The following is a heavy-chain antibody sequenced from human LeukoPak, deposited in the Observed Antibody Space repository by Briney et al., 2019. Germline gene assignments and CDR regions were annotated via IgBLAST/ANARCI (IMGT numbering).Heavy chain of an antibody. J-gene: IGHJ3*02. V-gene: IGHV1-46*01. D-gene: IGHD2-21*02. CDR3: ARVKGGVTARGAFDI. CDR2: INPSGGST. Sequence: ASVKVSCKASGYTFTCYYMHWVRQAPGQGLEWMGIINPSGGSTSYAQKFQGRVTVTRDTSTSTVYMELSSLRFEDTAVYYCARVKGGVTARGAFDIWGQGTMVTVSS. CDR1: GYTFTCYY.